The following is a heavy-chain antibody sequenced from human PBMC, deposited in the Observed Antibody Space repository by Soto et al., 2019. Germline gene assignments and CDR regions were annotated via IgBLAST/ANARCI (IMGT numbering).Heavy chain of an antibody. D-gene: IGHD6-13*01. CDR2: IIPIFGTA. J-gene: IGHJ4*02. Sequence: SVKVSCKASGGTFSSYAISWVRQAPGQGLEWMGGIIPIFGTANYAQKFQGRVTITADESTSTAYMELSSLRSEDTAVYYCARERSSGWFFDYWGQGTLVTVSS. CDR3: ARERSSGWFFDY. V-gene: IGHV1-69*13. CDR1: GGTFSSYA.